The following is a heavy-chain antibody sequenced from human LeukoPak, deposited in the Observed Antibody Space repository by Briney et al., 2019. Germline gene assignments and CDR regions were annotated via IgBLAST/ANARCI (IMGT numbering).Heavy chain of an antibody. CDR1: GGSFSGYY. J-gene: IGHJ4*02. CDR3: ARTPSGSYYD. Sequence: SETLSLTCAVYGGSFSGYYWSWIRQPPGKGLEWIGEINHSGSTNYNPSLKSRVTMSVDTSKNQFSLKLSSVTAADTAVYYCARTPSGSYYDWGQGTLVTVSS. CDR2: INHSGST. V-gene: IGHV4-34*01. D-gene: IGHD1-26*01.